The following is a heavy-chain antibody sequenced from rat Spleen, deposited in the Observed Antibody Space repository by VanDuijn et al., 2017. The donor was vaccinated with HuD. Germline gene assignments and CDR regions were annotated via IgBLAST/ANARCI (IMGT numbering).Heavy chain of an antibody. CDR1: GFTFSNYG. CDR2: ISPRGGST. Sequence: EVQLVESGGGLVQPGRSMKLSCAASGFTFSNYGMHWIRQAPTKGLEWVASISPRGGSTYYRDSVKGRFTISSDKAKSTLYLQMDSLRSEDTATYYCATSPAFITTVVTPFDYWGQGVMVTVSS. V-gene: IGHV5-19*01. CDR3: ATSPAFITTVVTPFDY. J-gene: IGHJ2*01. D-gene: IGHD1-1*01.